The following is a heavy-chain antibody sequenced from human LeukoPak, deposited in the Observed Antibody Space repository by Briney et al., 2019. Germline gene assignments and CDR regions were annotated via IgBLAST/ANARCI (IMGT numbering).Heavy chain of an antibody. CDR3: ARANYGDYFDY. V-gene: IGHV3-48*01. CDR1: GFAFSVYS. J-gene: IGHJ4*02. Sequence: SGGSLRLSCAASGFAFSVYSMNWVRQAPGKGLEWVSYISGGSDTIYFADSVKGRFTISRDNAKNSLYLQMNSLRAEDTAVYYCARANYGDYFDYWGQGTLVTVSS. CDR2: ISGGSDTI. D-gene: IGHD4-17*01.